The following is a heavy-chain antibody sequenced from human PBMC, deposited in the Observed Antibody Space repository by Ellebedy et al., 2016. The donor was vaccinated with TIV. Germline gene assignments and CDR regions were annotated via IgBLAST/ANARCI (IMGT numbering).Heavy chain of an antibody. CDR1: GFTFSSYA. D-gene: IGHD3-9*01. Sequence: GGSLRLSXAASGFTFSSYAMSWVRQAPGKGLEWVSAITGSGGSTYYADSVKGRFTISRDNSKNTLYLQLNSLRAEDTAVYYCAKDTSFVYYDILTGYFDYWGQGTLVTVSS. CDR3: AKDTSFVYYDILTGYFDY. CDR2: ITGSGGST. V-gene: IGHV3-23*01. J-gene: IGHJ4*02.